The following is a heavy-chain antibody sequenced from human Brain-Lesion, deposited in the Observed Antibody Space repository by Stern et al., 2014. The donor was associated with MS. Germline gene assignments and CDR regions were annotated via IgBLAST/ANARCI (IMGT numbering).Heavy chain of an antibody. J-gene: IGHJ5*02. CDR1: GFTFSTYW. D-gene: IGHD5-18*01. CDR2: INGDGSRT. V-gene: IGHV3-74*02. CDR3: ARAHVDTWDWFDP. Sequence: EDQLVESGGDLVQPGGSLRLSCTASGFTFSTYWMHWVRQAPGQGLVWVSRINGDGSRTSYADSVKGRFTISRDNAKNTLYVQMNSLRVEDTAVYYCARAHVDTWDWFDPWGQGTLVTVSS.